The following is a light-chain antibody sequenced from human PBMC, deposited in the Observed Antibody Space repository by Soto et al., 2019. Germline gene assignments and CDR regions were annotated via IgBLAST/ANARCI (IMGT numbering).Light chain of an antibody. V-gene: IGKV3-15*01. CDR2: GAS. Sequence: MPLSPGTLSVSPGDRATLSCRASQGVRSDLAWYQQKAGQSPRLLIYGASTRAAETPARFSGSGSETEFTLTISSLQSEDFAIYYCQQYSNWPLTFGGGTKVDIK. J-gene: IGKJ4*01. CDR3: QQYSNWPLT. CDR1: QGVRSD.